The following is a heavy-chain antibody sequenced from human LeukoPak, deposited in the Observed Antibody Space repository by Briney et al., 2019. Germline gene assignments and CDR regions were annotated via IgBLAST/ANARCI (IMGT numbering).Heavy chain of an antibody. CDR1: RFTFSMYA. CDR3: KSGGAAPGSFDN. Sequence: GGSLRLSCAASRFTFSMYAMSWVRQAPGKGLEWVANIKYDGDEEYYVDSVKGRFTISRDNAKNSLYLQLNSLRVEDTAVYYCKSGGAAPGSFDNWGQGTLVTVSP. D-gene: IGHD6-13*01. V-gene: IGHV3-7*01. J-gene: IGHJ4*02. CDR2: IKYDGDEE.